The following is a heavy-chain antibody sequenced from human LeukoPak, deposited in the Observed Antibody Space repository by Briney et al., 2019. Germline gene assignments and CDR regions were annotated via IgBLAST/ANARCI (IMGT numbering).Heavy chain of an antibody. J-gene: IGHJ4*02. V-gene: IGHV3-66*02. CDR3: ARGSAYSH. CDR1: GFTVSTNY. Sequence: GGSLRLSCAASGFTVSTNYMSWVRQAPGKGLEWVSVIYSGGSTYSADSVKGRFTISRDNSKNMLYLQINSLRAEDTAVYYCARGSAYSHWGQGTLVTVSS. CDR2: IYSGGST. D-gene: IGHD3-22*01.